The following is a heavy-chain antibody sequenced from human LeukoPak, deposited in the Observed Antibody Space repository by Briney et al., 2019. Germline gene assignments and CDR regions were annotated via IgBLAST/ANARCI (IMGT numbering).Heavy chain of an antibody. CDR1: GYTFTGYY. Sequence: ASMKVSCKASGYTFTGYYMHWVRQAPGQGLEWMGWINPNSGGTNYAQKFQGRVTMTRDTSISTAYMELSRLRSDDTAVYYCARGDTVVVPAAILDYWGQGTLVTVSS. V-gene: IGHV1-2*02. CDR3: ARGDTVVVPAAILDY. CDR2: INPNSGGT. J-gene: IGHJ4*02. D-gene: IGHD2-2*01.